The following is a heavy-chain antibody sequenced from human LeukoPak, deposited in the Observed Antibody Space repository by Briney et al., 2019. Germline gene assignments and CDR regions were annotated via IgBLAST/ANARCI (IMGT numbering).Heavy chain of an antibody. V-gene: IGHV1-2*06. J-gene: IGHJ6*02. CDR3: ARDCSSTSCYVYGMDV. CDR1: GGTFSSYA. D-gene: IGHD2-2*01. CDR2: INPNSGGT. Sequence: ASVKVSCKASGGTFSSYAISWVRQAPGQGLEWMGRINPNSGGTNYAQKFQGRVTMTRDTSISTAYMELSRLRSDDTAVYYCARDCSSTSCYVYGMDVWGQGTTVTVSS.